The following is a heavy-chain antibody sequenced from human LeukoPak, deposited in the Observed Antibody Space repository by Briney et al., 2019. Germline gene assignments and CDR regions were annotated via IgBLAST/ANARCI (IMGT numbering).Heavy chain of an antibody. J-gene: IGHJ5*02. Sequence: PSETLSLTCTVSGGSISSYYWSCIRQPPGKGLEWIGYIYYSGSNNYNPSLKSRVTISVDTHKTHFSMKLSSVTAADTAVYYCARITPGNWFDPWGQGTLVTVSS. CDR3: ARITPGNWFDP. V-gene: IGHV4-59*01. CDR1: GGSISSYY. CDR2: IYYSGSN. D-gene: IGHD1-14*01.